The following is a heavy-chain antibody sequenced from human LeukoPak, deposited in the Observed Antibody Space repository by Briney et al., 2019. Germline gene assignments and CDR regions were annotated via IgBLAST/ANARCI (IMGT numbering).Heavy chain of an antibody. D-gene: IGHD2-15*01. CDR3: ARSRGSPNSGEDAFDI. V-gene: IGHV3-23*01. CDR1: GFTFSSYA. Sequence: PGGSLRLSCAASGFTFSSYAMSWVRQAPGKGLEWVSAINSGGSTYYADSVKGRFTISRDNSKNTLYLQMNSLRGEDTAVYYCARSRGSPNSGEDAFDIWGQGTVVTVSS. J-gene: IGHJ3*02. CDR2: INSGGST.